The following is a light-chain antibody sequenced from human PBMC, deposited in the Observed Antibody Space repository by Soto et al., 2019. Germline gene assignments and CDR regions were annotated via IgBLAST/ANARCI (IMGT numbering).Light chain of an antibody. Sequence: EIVMTQSPATLSVSPGERATLSCRASQSITRNLAWYQQSPGQAPRLLIYGASTRATGIPARFSGSGSGTEFTLTINSLQSEDFAVYYCQQRSNWLWTFGQGTKVDI. J-gene: IGKJ1*01. CDR2: GAS. CDR3: QQRSNWLWT. CDR1: QSITRN. V-gene: IGKV3-15*01.